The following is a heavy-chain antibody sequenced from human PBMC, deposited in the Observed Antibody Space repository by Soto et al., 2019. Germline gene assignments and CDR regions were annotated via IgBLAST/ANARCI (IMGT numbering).Heavy chain of an antibody. V-gene: IGHV4-4*07. D-gene: IGHD2-8*02. CDR3: ARGMTPPGAPAWYYFDS. CDR2: FSLSGTT. J-gene: IGHJ4*02. CDR1: GASITGSFF. Sequence: QVQLQESGPGLMKPSETLSLTCTVSGASITGSFFWSWIRQPAGKGLEWIGRFSLSGTTNYNHSLRSRVTMSADVSKNQFSLRLTSVTAADTALYYCARGMTPPGAPAWYYFDSWGQGTLVTVSS.